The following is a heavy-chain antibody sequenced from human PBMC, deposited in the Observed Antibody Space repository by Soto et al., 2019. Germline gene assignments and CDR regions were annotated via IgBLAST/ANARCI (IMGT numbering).Heavy chain of an antibody. J-gene: IGHJ4*02. V-gene: IGHV1-69*01. CDR2: IIPIFGTA. CDR1: GGTFSSYA. Sequence: QVQLVQSGAEVKKPGSSVKVSCKAPGGTFSSYAISWVRQAPGQGLEWMGGIIPIFGTANYAQKFQGRVTITADESTSTAYMELSSLRSEDTAVYYCARGGPYCGGDCYYFDYWGQGTLVTVSS. CDR3: ARGGPYCGGDCYYFDY. D-gene: IGHD2-21*02.